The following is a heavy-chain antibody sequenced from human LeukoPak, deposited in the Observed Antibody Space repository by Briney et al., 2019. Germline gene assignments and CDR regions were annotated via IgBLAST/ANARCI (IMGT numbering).Heavy chain of an antibody. J-gene: IGHJ4*02. V-gene: IGHV4-39*07. D-gene: IGHD3-10*01. Sequence: SETLSLTCTVSGGSISSSGSYWGWIRQPPGKGLEWIASIYYSGNTYYNPSLKSRVTISVDTSKNQFSLKLSSVTAADTAVYYCARWGRGTLFSRFDYWGQGTLVTVSS. CDR2: IYYSGNT. CDR3: ARWGRGTLFSRFDY. CDR1: GGSISSSGSY.